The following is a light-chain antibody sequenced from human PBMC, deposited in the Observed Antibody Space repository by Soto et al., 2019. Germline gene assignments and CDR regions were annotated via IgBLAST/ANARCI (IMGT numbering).Light chain of an antibody. Sequence: EIVLTQSPGTLSLSPGERATLSCRASQSVASSYLAWYQQKPGQPPRLLMYGVSSRATGIPDRFSGSGSGTDFTLTISRLEPEDFAVYYCQQYGSSPFTFGPGTKVDIE. V-gene: IGKV3-20*01. CDR3: QQYGSSPFT. CDR1: QSVASSY. CDR2: GVS. J-gene: IGKJ3*01.